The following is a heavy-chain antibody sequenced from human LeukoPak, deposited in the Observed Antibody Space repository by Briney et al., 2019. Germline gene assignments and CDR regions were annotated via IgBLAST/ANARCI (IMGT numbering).Heavy chain of an antibody. J-gene: IGHJ6*03. CDR1: GFTFNSYW. D-gene: IGHD3-22*01. CDR2: ISSSSSYI. V-gene: IGHV3-21*01. CDR3: ARDHGEYYYDSSGTEYYYYYMDV. Sequence: GGSLRLSCAASGFTFNSYWMSWVRQAPGKGLEWVSSISSSSSYIYYADSVKGRFTISRDNAKNSLYLQMNSLRAEDTAVYYCARDHGEYYYDSSGTEYYYYYMDVWGKGTTVTISS.